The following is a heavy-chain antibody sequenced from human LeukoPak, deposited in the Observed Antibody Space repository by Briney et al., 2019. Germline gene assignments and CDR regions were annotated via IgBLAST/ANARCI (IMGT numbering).Heavy chain of an antibody. CDR2: ISGSGGST. Sequence: GGSLRLSCAASGFTFSSYAMSWVRQAPGKGLEWVSAISGSGGSTYYADSVKGRFTISRDNSKNTLYLQMNSLRAEDTAVYYCAKGDYYDRSGYYWSYFDYWGQGTLVTVSS. J-gene: IGHJ4*02. CDR1: GFTFSSYA. D-gene: IGHD3-22*01. V-gene: IGHV3-23*01. CDR3: AKGDYYDRSGYYWSYFDY.